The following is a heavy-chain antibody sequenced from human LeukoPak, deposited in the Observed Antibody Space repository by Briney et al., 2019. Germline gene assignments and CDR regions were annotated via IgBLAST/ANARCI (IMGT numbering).Heavy chain of an antibody. Sequence: GSLRLSCTASGFTFSSYWMHWIRQPPGKGLEWIGYIYHSWNTNYNPSLKSRVTISLDMSKNQFSLTLTSVTAADTAVYYCARRTTVAPEYHFGSWGQGILVSVSP. CDR1: GFTFSSYW. CDR2: IYHSWNT. V-gene: IGHV4-59*08. D-gene: IGHD5-12*01. J-gene: IGHJ4*02. CDR3: ARRTTVAPEYHFGS.